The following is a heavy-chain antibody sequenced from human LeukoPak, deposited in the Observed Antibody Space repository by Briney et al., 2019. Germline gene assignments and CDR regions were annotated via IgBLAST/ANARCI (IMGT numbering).Heavy chain of an antibody. CDR3: ARGEYYDILTGYYEAGPFNP. CDR1: GGSISSGGYY. J-gene: IGHJ5*02. CDR2: IYYSGST. V-gene: IGHV4-31*03. Sequence: SETLSLTCTVSGGSISSGGYYWSWIRQHPGKGLEWIGYIYYSGSTYYNPSLKSRVTISVDTSKNQFSLKLSSVTAADTAVYYCARGEYYDILTGYYEAGPFNPWGQGTLATVSS. D-gene: IGHD3-9*01.